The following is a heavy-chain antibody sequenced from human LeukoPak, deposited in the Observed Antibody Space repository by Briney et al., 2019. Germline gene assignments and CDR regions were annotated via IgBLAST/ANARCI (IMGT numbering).Heavy chain of an antibody. D-gene: IGHD3-10*01. V-gene: IGHV3-53*01. Sequence: GGSLRLSCAASGFTVSSNYMSWVRQAPGKGLEWVSVIYSGGSTYYADSVKGRFTISRDNSKNTLYLQMNSLRAEDTAVYYCARGGFGVLKINNLFDPRGQGTLVTVSS. J-gene: IGHJ5*02. CDR1: GFTVSSNY. CDR2: IYSGGST. CDR3: ARGGFGVLKINNLFDP.